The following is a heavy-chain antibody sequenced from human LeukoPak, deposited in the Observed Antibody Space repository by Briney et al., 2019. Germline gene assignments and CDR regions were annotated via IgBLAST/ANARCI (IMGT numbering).Heavy chain of an antibody. CDR2: LSSSSSSI. J-gene: IGHJ4*02. D-gene: IGHD3-22*01. CDR3: ARDVSYDSSGSPLDY. Sequence: PGGAPRLSCAASGFSFICHSMNWGRQAPREGVEGGSSLSSSSSSIYYADSVKGRFTMSRDNTKNSLSLQMNSLRAEDTAVYYCARDVSYDSSGSPLDYWGQGTLVTVSS. CDR1: GFSFICHS. V-gene: IGHV3-21*01.